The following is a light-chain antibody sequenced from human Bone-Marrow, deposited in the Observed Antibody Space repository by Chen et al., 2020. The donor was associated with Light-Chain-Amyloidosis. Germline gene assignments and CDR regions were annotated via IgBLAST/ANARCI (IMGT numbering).Light chain of an antibody. Sequence: LTQPPSVSVSPGQTARITCSGDDLPTKYAYWYQQHPGKAPKLMIYEVSKRPSGVPDRFSGSKSGNTASLTVSGLQAEDEADYYCSSYAGSNNYVVFGGGTKLTVL. J-gene: IGLJ2*01. CDR3: SSYAGSNNYVV. V-gene: IGLV2-8*01. CDR2: EVS. CDR1: DDLPTKY.